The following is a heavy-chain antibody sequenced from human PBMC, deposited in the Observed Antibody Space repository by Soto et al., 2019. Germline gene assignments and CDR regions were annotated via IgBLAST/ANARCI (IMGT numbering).Heavy chain of an antibody. CDR1: GYTFNNYG. CDR2: ISDYNGNT. D-gene: IGHD3-10*01. J-gene: IGHJ6*02. CDR3: ARDGYYDSGSYGMDV. Sequence: ASVKVSCKTSGYTFNNYGISWVRQAPGQGLEWMGWISDYNGNTNYPQKFQGRVTMTTGTSTKTVYMVLTSLRSDDTAVYYCARDGYYDSGSYGMDVWGRGTTVTVSS. V-gene: IGHV1-18*01.